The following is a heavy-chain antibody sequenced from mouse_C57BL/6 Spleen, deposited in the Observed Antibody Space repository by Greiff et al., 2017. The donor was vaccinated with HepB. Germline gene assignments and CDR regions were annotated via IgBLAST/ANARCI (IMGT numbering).Heavy chain of an antibody. D-gene: IGHD2-3*01. Sequence: EVHLVESGGGLVKPGGSLKLSCAASGFTFSDYGMHWVRQAPEKGLEWVAYISSGSSTIYYADTVKGRFTISRDNAKNTLFLQMTSLRSEDTAMYYCAKDGKPRGFDYWGQGTTLTVSS. CDR2: ISSGSSTI. J-gene: IGHJ2*01. CDR3: AKDGKPRGFDY. CDR1: GFTFSDYG. V-gene: IGHV5-17*01.